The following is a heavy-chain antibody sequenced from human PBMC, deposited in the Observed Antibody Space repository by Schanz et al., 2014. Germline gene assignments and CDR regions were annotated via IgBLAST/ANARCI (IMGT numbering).Heavy chain of an antibody. D-gene: IGHD1-1*01. V-gene: IGHV4-34*01. Sequence: QVQLQQWGAGLLKPSETLSLTCAVYGGSFSGYYWSWIRQPPGKGLEWIAEINHGGSTNYNPSLKSRVTISVDPSKNQSSLKLSSVTAADTAVYYCARDTTWRLDLWGRGTLVTVSS. CDR1: GGSFSGYY. J-gene: IGHJ2*01. CDR3: ARDTTWRLDL. CDR2: INHGGST.